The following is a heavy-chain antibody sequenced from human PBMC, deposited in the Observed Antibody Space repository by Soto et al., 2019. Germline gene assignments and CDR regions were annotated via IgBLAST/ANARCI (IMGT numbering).Heavy chain of an antibody. J-gene: IGHJ5*02. D-gene: IGHD4-4*01. CDR1: GASIRSYY. CDR2: VYTSDYT. Sequence: PSETLSLTCSVSGASIRSYYWHWIRQPPGKGLEWIGYVYTSDYTRYSSSHKSRVTISVDTSKSQFYLRLNSVTAADTAVYYCARAAYSNPNNWFDPWGQGTLVTVSS. V-gene: IGHV4-4*08. CDR3: ARAAYSNPNNWFDP.